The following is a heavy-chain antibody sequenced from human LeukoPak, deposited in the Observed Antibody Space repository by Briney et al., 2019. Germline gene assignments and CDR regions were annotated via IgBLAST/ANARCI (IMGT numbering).Heavy chain of an antibody. J-gene: IGHJ4*02. Sequence: PSETLSLTCTVSGYSISSGYYWGWIRQPPGKGLEWIGSIYYSGSTYYNPSLKSRVTISVDTSKNQFSLKLSSVTAADTAVYYCARRSTAMVTVSSYFDYWGQGTLVTVSS. CDR2: IYYSGST. CDR3: ARRSTAMVTVSSYFDY. V-gene: IGHV4-38-2*02. D-gene: IGHD5-18*01. CDR1: GYSISSGYY.